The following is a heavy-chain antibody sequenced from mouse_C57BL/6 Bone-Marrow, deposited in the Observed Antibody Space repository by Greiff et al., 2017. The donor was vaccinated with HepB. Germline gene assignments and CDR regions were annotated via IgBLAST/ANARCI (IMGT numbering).Heavy chain of an antibody. CDR3: TFYGKFPGFAY. CDR2: IDPETGGT. J-gene: IGHJ3*01. Sequence: QVQLKESGAELVRPGASVTLSCKASGYTFTDYEMHWVKQTPVHGLEWIGAIDPETGGTAYNQKFKGKAILTADKSSSTAYMELSSLTSEDSAVYYCTFYGKFPGFAYWGQGTLVTVSA. V-gene: IGHV1-15*01. D-gene: IGHD2-1*01. CDR1: GYTFTDYE.